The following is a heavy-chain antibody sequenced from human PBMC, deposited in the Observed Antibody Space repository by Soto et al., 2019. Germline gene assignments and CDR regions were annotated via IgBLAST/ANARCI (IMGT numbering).Heavy chain of an antibody. J-gene: IGHJ4*02. CDR2: IIPIFGTA. Sequence: SVKVSCKASGRTFSSYAISWVRQAPGQGLEWMGGIIPIFGTANYAQKFQGRVTITADESTSTAYMELSRLKSDDPAVYYCASDHHLVGGKYSACWDQGTLVT. CDR3: ASDHHLVGGKYSAC. D-gene: IGHD2-15*01. CDR1: GRTFSSYA. V-gene: IGHV1-69*13.